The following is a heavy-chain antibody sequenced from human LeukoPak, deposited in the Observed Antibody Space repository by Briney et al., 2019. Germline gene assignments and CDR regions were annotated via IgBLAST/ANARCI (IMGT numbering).Heavy chain of an antibody. V-gene: IGHV3-74*01. D-gene: IGHD3-3*01. Sequence: GGSLRLSCAASGFTFSSYWMHWVRQAPGKGLVWVSRINPDGSTTSYADSVKGRFTISRDSAKNTLYLQMNSLRAEDTAVYYCAKDDGLRFLEWLFGYWGQGTLVTVSS. CDR1: GFTFSSYW. J-gene: IGHJ4*02. CDR2: INPDGSTT. CDR3: AKDDGLRFLEWLFGY.